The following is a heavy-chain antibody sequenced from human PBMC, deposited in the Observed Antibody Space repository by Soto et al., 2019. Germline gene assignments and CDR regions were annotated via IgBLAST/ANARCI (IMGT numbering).Heavy chain of an antibody. Sequence: SETLSLTCTVSGGSISSYYWSWIRQPPGKGLEWIGYIYYSGSTNYNPSLKSRVTISVDTSKNQFSLKLSSVTAADTAVYYCASQWADYGDYGYYYYYMDVWGKGTTVTVSS. V-gene: IGHV4-59*08. CDR2: IYYSGST. D-gene: IGHD4-17*01. CDR1: GGSISSYY. CDR3: ASQWADYGDYGYYYYYMDV. J-gene: IGHJ6*03.